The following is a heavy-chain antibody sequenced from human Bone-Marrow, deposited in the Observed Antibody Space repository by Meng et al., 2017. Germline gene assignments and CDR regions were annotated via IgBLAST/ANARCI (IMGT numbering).Heavy chain of an antibody. V-gene: IGHV3-33*01. Sequence: GESLKISCAASGFTFSSYGMHWVRQAPGKGLEWVAVIWYDGSNKYYADSVKGRFTISRDNSKNTLYLQMNSLRAEDTAVYYCARDLRIVGATVLGYWGQGTLVTVSS. D-gene: IGHD1-26*01. CDR2: IWYDGSNK. J-gene: IGHJ4*02. CDR3: ARDLRIVGATVLGY. CDR1: GFTFSSYG.